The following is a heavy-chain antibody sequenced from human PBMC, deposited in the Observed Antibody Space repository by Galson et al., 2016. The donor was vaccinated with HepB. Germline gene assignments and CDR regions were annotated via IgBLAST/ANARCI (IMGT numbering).Heavy chain of an antibody. CDR2: ISGTSTYT. CDR1: GFTFSDYY. J-gene: IGHJ4*02. CDR3: ARVRAEAPYYFDW. Sequence: SLRLSCAASGFTFSDYYMSWIRLPPGKGLEWVSYISGTSTYTNYADSVEGRFTISRVNAKNSLSLQMNSLRAEDTAVYYCARVRAEAPYYFDWWGQGTLVTVSS. D-gene: IGHD3-10*01. V-gene: IGHV3-11*06.